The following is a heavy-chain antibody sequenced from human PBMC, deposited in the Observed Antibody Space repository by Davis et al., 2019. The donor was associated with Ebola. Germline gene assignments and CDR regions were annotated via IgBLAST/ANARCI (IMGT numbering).Heavy chain of an antibody. CDR1: GFTFSSYA. Sequence: PGGSLRLSCAASGFTFSSYAVHWVRQAPGKGLQWVAVISYDGSNKYYADSVRGRFTISRDNPKNTLYLHMNNLRPEDTAVYYCARQGYTATYDYNGMDVWGTGTTVTVSS. V-gene: IGHV3-30-3*01. CDR2: ISYDGSNK. D-gene: IGHD5-18*01. CDR3: ARQGYTATYDYNGMDV. J-gene: IGHJ6*04.